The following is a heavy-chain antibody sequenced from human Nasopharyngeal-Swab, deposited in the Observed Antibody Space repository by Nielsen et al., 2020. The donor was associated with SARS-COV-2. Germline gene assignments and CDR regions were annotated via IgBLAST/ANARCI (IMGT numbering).Heavy chain of an antibody. CDR3: ARDRGDGYNLYYFDY. J-gene: IGHJ4*02. CDR1: GFTLSRYG. D-gene: IGHD5-24*01. V-gene: IGHV3-30*03. CDR2: ISYDGSNK. Sequence: GGSLRLSCAASGFTLSRYGMHWARQAPGKGLKWVAVISYDGSNKYYADSVKGRFTISRDNSKNTLYLQMNSLRAEDPAVYYCARDRGDGYNLYYFDYWGQGTLVTVSS.